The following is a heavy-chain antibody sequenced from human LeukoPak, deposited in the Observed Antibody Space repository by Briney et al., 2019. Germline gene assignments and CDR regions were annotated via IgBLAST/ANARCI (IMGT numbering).Heavy chain of an antibody. CDR1: GGSFSGYY. CDR3: ARGVVAEYYFDY. Sequence: PSETLSPTCAVYGGSFSGYYWSWIRQPPGKGLEWIGEINHSGSTNYNPSLKSRVTISVDTSKNQFSLKLSSVTAADTAVYYCARGVVAEYYFDYWGQGTLVTVSS. J-gene: IGHJ4*02. D-gene: IGHD2-15*01. V-gene: IGHV4-34*01. CDR2: INHSGST.